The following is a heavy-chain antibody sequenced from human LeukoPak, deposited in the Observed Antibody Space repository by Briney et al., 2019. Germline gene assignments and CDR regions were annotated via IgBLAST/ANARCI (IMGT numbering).Heavy chain of an antibody. CDR1: GFTFSSYW. CDR2: SDGSST. J-gene: IGHJ4*02. D-gene: IGHD5-24*01. Sequence: GGSLRLSCAASGFTFSSYWMHWVRQTPGKGLVWVSRSDGSSTSYADSVKGRFTISRDNAKNTVYLQMNSLRAEDTAVYYCASKRWLQSSFDYWGQGTLVTVSS. V-gene: IGHV3-74*01. CDR3: ASKRWLQSSFDY.